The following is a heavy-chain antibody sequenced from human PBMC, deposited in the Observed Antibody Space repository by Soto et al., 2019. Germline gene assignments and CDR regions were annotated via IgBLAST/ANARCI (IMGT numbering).Heavy chain of an antibody. D-gene: IGHD2-8*01. Sequence: GGSLRLSCAASGLTLSRHAMTWARQAPGKGLEWVATLNPSGSNTHYADSVKGRFTISRDNSRNTVDLQMNNLRAEDTALYYCVSWVSASFDYCGQGPLGTVSS. CDR1: GLTLSRHA. CDR3: VSWVSASFDY. J-gene: IGHJ4*02. V-gene: IGHV3-23*01. CDR2: LNPSGSNT.